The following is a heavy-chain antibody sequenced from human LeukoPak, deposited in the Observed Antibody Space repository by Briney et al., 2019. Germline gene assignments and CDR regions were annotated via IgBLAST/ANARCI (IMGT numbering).Heavy chain of an antibody. CDR3: ARDSSYGSESYDSFDY. V-gene: IGHV4-61*02. D-gene: IGHD3-10*01. Sequence: PSETLSLTCTVSGGSISSGSYYWSWIRQPAGKRLEWIGRIYSSGSANYNPSLKTRVSISVDTSKNQFSLKMSSVTAADTGVYYCARDSSYGSESYDSFDYWGQGSVVSVSS. CDR1: GGSISSGSYY. J-gene: IGHJ4*02. CDR2: IYSSGSA.